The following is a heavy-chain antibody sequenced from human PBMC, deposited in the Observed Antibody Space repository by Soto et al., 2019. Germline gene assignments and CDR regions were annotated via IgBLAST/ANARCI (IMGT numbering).Heavy chain of an antibody. Sequence: QVQLQESGPGLVKPSGTLSLTCAVSGGSISSSNWWSWVRQPPGKGLEWFGEIYHSGSTNYHPSLQRRVTFSVDKSKTEFSLKLSAVTAADTAVYYCARGPRQLWSPGENWFDPWGQGALVTVSS. CDR1: GGSISSSNW. J-gene: IGHJ5*02. V-gene: IGHV4-4*02. CDR3: ARGPRQLWSPGENWFDP. D-gene: IGHD5-18*01. CDR2: IYHSGST.